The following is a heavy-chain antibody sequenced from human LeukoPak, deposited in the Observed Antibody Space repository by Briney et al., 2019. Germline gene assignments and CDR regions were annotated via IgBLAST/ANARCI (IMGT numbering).Heavy chain of an antibody. D-gene: IGHD4-23*01. Sequence: KTGGSLRLSCAASGFTFSRYAMSWVRQAPGKGLEWVSAITNSGGTTYYADSVKGRFTISRDNSKNTLHLQMNSLRAEDTAVYYCAKVKEYGGKSADYWGQGTLVTVSS. CDR3: AKVKEYGGKSADY. CDR2: ITNSGGTT. V-gene: IGHV3-23*01. J-gene: IGHJ4*02. CDR1: GFTFSRYA.